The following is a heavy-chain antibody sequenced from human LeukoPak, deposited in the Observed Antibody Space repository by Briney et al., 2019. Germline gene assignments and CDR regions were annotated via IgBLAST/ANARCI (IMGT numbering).Heavy chain of an antibody. Sequence: PGGSLRLSCEASGLTIRYYWMSWVRQAPGEGLEWVATINPDGSVRHYLGSVEGRFTISRDNAANSVYLQMNSLRAEDTAVYYCTRLLDAGTTFLYWGQGAVVTVSS. J-gene: IGHJ4*02. CDR1: GLTIRYYW. V-gene: IGHV3-7*01. CDR2: INPDGSVR. D-gene: IGHD3-10*01. CDR3: TRLLDAGTTFLY.